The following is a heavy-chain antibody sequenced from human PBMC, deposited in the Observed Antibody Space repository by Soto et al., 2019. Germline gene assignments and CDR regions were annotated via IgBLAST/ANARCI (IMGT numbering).Heavy chain of an antibody. CDR1: GYTFTNFG. Sequence: QVQLVQSGAEVKKPGASVRVSCKVSGYTFTNFGVSWVRPAPGHGLEWMGWISGYNGKTDYAQKFKGRVTMTTDTSTSAAYMELSSLTSDDTAIYYCARGGSYHATVDYWGQGTLVTVSS. J-gene: IGHJ4*02. CDR3: ARGGSYHATVDY. V-gene: IGHV1-18*04. D-gene: IGHD1-26*01. CDR2: ISGYNGKT.